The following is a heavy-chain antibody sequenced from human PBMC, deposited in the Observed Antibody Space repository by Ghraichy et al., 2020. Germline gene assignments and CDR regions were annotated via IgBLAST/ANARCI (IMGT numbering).Heavy chain of an antibody. CDR3: ARGPLGYFDL. CDR1: GFTVSSNY. Sequence: GGSLRLSCAASGFTVSSNYMSWVRQAPGKGLEWVSVIYSAGYAYYADSVKGRFTLSRDNSKNTLYLQMNSLRAEHTAVYYCARGPLGYFDLWGRGTLVTVSS. J-gene: IGHJ2*01. V-gene: IGHV3-53*01. CDR2: IYSAGYA.